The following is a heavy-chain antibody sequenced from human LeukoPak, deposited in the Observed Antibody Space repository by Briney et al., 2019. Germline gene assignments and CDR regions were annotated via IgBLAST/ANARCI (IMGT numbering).Heavy chain of an antibody. J-gene: IGHJ2*01. CDR1: GFTFSSYG. Sequence: PGGSLRLSCAASGFTFSSYGMHWVRQAPGKGLEWVAVISYVGSNKYYADSVKGRFTISRDNSKNTLYLQMNSLRAGDTAVYYCARGGHCSSTSCYDWYFDLWGRGTLVTVSS. D-gene: IGHD2-2*01. CDR3: ARGGHCSSTSCYDWYFDL. V-gene: IGHV3-30*03. CDR2: ISYVGSNK.